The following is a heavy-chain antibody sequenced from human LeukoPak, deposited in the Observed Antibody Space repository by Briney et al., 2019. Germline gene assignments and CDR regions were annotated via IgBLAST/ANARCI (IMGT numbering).Heavy chain of an antibody. Sequence: SCKASGFTFSSYAMHWVRQAPGKGLEWVAVISYDGSNKYYADSVKGRFTISRDNSKNTLYLQMNSLRAEDTAVYYCARSSRGVDPRKFDYWGQGTLVTVSS. CDR3: ARSSRGVDPRKFDY. J-gene: IGHJ4*02. V-gene: IGHV3-30*04. D-gene: IGHD2-15*01. CDR1: GFTFSSYA. CDR2: ISYDGSNK.